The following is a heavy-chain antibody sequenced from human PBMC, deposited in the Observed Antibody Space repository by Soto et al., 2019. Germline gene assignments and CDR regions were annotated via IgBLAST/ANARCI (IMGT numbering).Heavy chain of an antibody. V-gene: IGHV1-18*01. Sequence: ASVKVSCKASGYTFTSYGIIWVRQAPGQGLEWMGWISAYNGNTNYAQKLQGRVTMTTDTSTSTAYMELRSLRSDDTAVYYCARDYYDILTGYYKRSWFDPWGQGTLVTVSS. J-gene: IGHJ5*02. CDR3: ARDYYDILTGYYKRSWFDP. CDR2: ISAYNGNT. CDR1: GYTFTSYG. D-gene: IGHD3-9*01.